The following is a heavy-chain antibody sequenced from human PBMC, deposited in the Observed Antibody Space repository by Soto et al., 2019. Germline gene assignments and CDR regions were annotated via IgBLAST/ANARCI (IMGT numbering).Heavy chain of an antibody. J-gene: IGHJ6*04. D-gene: IGHD1-1*01. CDR2: IDPSDSYT. CDR1: GYSFTSYW. CDR3: ATHTTINYYYGMAV. V-gene: IGHV5-10-1*01. Sequence: VDSLKISCKGSGYSFTSYWLSWVRQMPGKGLEWMGRIDPSDSYTNYSPSFQGHVTISADKSISTAYLQWSSLKASDNAMYYCATHTTINYYYGMAVRGKGTTVTVSS.